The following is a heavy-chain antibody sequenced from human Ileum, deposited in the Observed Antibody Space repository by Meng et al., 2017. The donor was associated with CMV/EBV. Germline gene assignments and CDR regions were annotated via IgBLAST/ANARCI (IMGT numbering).Heavy chain of an antibody. CDR2: IKQDGSEK. V-gene: IGHV3-7*01. CDR3: ARDSDYYYDSSGYPEYFQH. J-gene: IGHJ1*01. Sequence: ESLKISCAASGFTFSSYWMSWVRQAPGKGLEWVANIKQDGSEKYYVDSVKGRFTISRDNAKNSLYLQMNSLRAEDTAVYYCARDSDYYYDSSGYPEYFQHWGQGTLVTVSS. D-gene: IGHD3-22*01. CDR1: GFTFSSYW.